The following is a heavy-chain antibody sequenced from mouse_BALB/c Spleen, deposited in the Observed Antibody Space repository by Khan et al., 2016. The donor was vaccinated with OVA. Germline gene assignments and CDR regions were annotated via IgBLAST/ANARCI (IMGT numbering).Heavy chain of an antibody. CDR2: ILPGSGST. CDR3: ARYFYYGIYGAMDY. D-gene: IGHD2-1*01. J-gene: IGHJ4*01. V-gene: IGHV1-9*01. CDR1: GYTFSSYW. Sequence: QVRLQQSGAELMKPGASVKISCKATGYTFSSYWIEWVKQRPGHGLEWIGEILPGSGSTNYNEKFKGKATFTADTSSNPAYMQHSSLTSEDSAVDYVARYFYYGIYGAMDYWGQGTSVTVSS.